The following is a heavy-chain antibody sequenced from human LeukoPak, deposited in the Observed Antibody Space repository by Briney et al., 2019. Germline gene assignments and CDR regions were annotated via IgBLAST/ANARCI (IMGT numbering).Heavy chain of an antibody. CDR2: ISSSSSYI. Sequence: GGSLRLSCAASGFILSNYAIHWVRQAPGKGLEWVSSISSSSSYIYYADSVKGRFTISRDNAKNSLYLQMNSLRAEDTAVYYCARAAYGSGSYFYLGNYYYYYMDVWGKGTTVTVSS. V-gene: IGHV3-21*01. CDR1: GFILSNYA. CDR3: ARAAYGSGSYFYLGNYYYYYMDV. J-gene: IGHJ6*03. D-gene: IGHD3-10*01.